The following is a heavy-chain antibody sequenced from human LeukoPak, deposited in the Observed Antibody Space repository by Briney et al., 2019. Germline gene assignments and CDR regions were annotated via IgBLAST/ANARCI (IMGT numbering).Heavy chain of an antibody. CDR2: INAGNGNT. CDR3: ARRNSSGWYNWFDP. Sequence: ASVKVSCKASGGTFSSYAISWVRQAPGQRLEWMGWINAGNGNTKYSQKFQGRVTITRDTSASTAYMELSSLRSEDTAVYYCARRNSSGWYNWFDPWGQGTLVTVSS. V-gene: IGHV1-3*01. D-gene: IGHD6-19*01. CDR1: GGTFSSYA. J-gene: IGHJ5*02.